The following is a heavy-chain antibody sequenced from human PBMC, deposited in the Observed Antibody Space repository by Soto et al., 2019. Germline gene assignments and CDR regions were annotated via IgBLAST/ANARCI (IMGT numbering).Heavy chain of an antibody. V-gene: IGHV4-4*02. D-gene: IGHD6-19*01. CDR1: CGSISSSNW. CDR2: IYHSGST. Sequence: SETLSLTCAVSCGSISSSNWWSWVRQPPGKGLEWIGEIYHSGSTNYNPSLKSRVTISVDKSKNQFSLKLSSVTAAHTAVYYCPRDFSGSGWYFDYWGQRSLVT. CDR3: PRDFSGSGWYFDY. J-gene: IGHJ4*02.